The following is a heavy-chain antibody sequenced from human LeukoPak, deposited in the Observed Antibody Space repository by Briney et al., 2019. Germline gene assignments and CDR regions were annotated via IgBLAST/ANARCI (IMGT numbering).Heavy chain of an antibody. CDR1: GGSFSGYY. D-gene: IGHD5-18*01. CDR3: ASWIQLWDDAFDI. V-gene: IGHV4-34*01. CDR2: INHSGST. J-gene: IGHJ3*02. Sequence: ASETLSLTCAVYGGSFSGYYWSWTRQPPGKGLEWIGEINHSGSTNYNPSLKSRVTISVDTSKNQFSLKLSSVTAADTAVYYCASWIQLWDDAFDIWGQGTMVTVSS.